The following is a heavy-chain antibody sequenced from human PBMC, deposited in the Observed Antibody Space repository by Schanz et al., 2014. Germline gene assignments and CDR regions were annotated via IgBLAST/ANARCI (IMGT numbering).Heavy chain of an antibody. CDR1: GDSISSTSYY. V-gene: IGHV4-61*05. J-gene: IGHJ5*02. D-gene: IGHD4-4*01. Sequence: QLQMQESGPGLVKPSETLSLTCSVSGDSISSTSYYWGWIRQPPGKGLEWIGYVHSSGSTNYNSPQKGRATISVDPPKNHFPLKLSSVTAADTAVYYCARHLPGGYNNHGWFDPWGQGTLVTVSS. CDR2: VHSSGST. CDR3: ARHLPGGYNNHGWFDP.